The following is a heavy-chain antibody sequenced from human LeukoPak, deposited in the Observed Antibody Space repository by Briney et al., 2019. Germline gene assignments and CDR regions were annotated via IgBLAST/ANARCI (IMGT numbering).Heavy chain of an antibody. Sequence: SETLSLTCTVSGVSISNYYWSWIRQPAGKGLEWIGRIYAGGTASYNPSLNSRVTMSADMSKNQLSLRLTSVTAADTAVYYCTREPEPWGQGTLVTVSS. V-gene: IGHV4-4*07. CDR3: TREPEP. CDR1: GVSISNYY. CDR2: IYAGGTA. J-gene: IGHJ4*02.